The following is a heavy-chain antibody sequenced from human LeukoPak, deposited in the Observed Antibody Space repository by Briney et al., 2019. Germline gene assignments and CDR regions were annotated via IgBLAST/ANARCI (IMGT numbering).Heavy chain of an antibody. Sequence: PGGSLRLSCAASGFTFSSYWMSWVRQPPGKGLEWIGEINHSGSTNYNPSLKSRVTISVDTSKNQFSLKLSSVTAADTAVYYCARATFYYYYYYMDVWGKGTTVTVSS. CDR2: INHSGST. V-gene: IGHV4-34*01. J-gene: IGHJ6*03. CDR1: GFTFSSYW. CDR3: ARATFYYYYYYMDV.